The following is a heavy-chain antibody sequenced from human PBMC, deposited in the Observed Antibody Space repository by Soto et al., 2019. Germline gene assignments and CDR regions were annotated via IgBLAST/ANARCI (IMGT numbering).Heavy chain of an antibody. CDR2: ISYDGGNE. Sequence: QVQLVQSGGGVVQPGRSLRLSCAGSGFTFSSYGTHWVRQAPGKGLEWVALISYDGGNEKYTESVKDRFTISRDDSHNVAYLQMSSLRTEDTAMYYCAKDRYSGTYPTDFDYWGQGSLVTVSS. CDR3: AKDRYSGTYPTDFDY. V-gene: IGHV3-30*18. J-gene: IGHJ4*02. D-gene: IGHD1-26*01. CDR1: GFTFSSYG.